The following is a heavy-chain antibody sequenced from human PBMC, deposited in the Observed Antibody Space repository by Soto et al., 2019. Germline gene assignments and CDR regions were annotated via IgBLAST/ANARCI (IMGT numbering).Heavy chain of an antibody. CDR1: GGSISSYY. V-gene: IGHV4-59*01. CDR2: IYYSGST. Sequence: SETLSLTCTVSGGSISSYYWSWIRQPPGKGLEWIGYIYYSGSTNYNPSLKSRVTISVDTSKNQFSLKLSSVTAADTAVYYCARDRGSLDPWGQGTTVTVSS. CDR3: ARDRGSLDP. D-gene: IGHD6-19*01. J-gene: IGHJ5*02.